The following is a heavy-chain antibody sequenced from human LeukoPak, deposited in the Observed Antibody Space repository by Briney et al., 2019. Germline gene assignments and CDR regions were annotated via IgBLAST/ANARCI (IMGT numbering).Heavy chain of an antibody. CDR1: GFTFSSYA. Sequence: GGSLRLSCAASGFTFSSYAMHWVRQAPGKGLEWVAVISYDGSNKYYADSVKSRFTISRDNSKNTLYLQMNSLRAEDTAVYYCAKDSPSSGWYMVWGQGTLVTVSS. D-gene: IGHD6-19*01. CDR2: ISYDGSNK. V-gene: IGHV3-30-3*01. CDR3: AKDSPSSGWYMV. J-gene: IGHJ4*02.